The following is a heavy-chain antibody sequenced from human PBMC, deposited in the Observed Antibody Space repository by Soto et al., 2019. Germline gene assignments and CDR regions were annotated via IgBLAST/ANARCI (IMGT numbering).Heavy chain of an antibody. D-gene: IGHD1-26*01. J-gene: IGHJ4*02. Sequence: SETLSLTCTVSGGSISSYYWSWIRQPPGKGLEWIGYIYYSGSTNYNPSLKSRVTISVDTSKNQFSLKLSSVTAADTAVYYCARANSGSYYYFGYWGQGTLVTVSS. CDR1: GGSISSYY. CDR3: ARANSGSYYYFGY. CDR2: IYYSGST. V-gene: IGHV4-59*01.